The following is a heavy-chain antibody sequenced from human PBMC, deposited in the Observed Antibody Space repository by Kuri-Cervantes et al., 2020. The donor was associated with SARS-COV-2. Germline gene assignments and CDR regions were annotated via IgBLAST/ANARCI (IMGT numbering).Heavy chain of an antibody. CDR3: ARDGFDL. J-gene: IGHJ4*02. V-gene: IGHV3-74*01. CDR2: IKSDGSIT. Sequence: GGSLRLSCAASGFTFSSYSMHWVRQAPGKGLVWVSRIKSDGSITNYADSVKGRFTISRDNAKSTLYLQMNSLRAEDTALYYCARDGFDLWGQGILVTVSS. CDR1: GFTFSSYS.